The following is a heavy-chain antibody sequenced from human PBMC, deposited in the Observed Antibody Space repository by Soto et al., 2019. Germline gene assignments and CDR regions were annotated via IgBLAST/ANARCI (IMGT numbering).Heavy chain of an antibody. D-gene: IGHD3-3*01. CDR3: ARGGYDFWSGYYIRYPDYYYYMDV. V-gene: IGHV3-53*04. CDR2: IYSGGST. J-gene: IGHJ6*03. CDR1: GVTVSSNY. Sequence: PGGSLRLSCAASGVTVSSNYMSWVRQAPGKGLEWVSVIYSGGSTYYADSVKGRFTISRHNSKNTLYLQMNSLRAEDTAVYYCARGGYDFWSGYYIRYPDYYYYMDVWGKGTTVTVSS.